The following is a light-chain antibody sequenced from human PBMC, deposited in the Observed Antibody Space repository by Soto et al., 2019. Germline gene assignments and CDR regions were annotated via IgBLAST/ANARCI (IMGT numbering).Light chain of an antibody. V-gene: IGLV2-8*01. J-gene: IGLJ1*01. CDR2: EVS. CDR1: SSNVGGYNY. Sequence: QAVLTQPPSGTGSPGQSVTIPCTGTSSNVGGYNYVSWYQQHPGKAPKLMIYEVSKRPSGVPDRFSGSKSGNTASLTVSGLQAEDEADYYCTSYAGSNNFFYVFGAGTKVTVL. CDR3: TSYAGSNNFFYV.